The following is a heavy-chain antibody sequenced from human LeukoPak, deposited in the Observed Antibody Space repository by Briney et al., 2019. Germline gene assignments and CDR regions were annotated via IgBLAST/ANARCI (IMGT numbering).Heavy chain of an antibody. CDR1: GFTFSNYW. V-gene: IGHV3-74*01. CDR2: IKTDGSIT. CDR3: AKDQGTAIFGMIIPDWYFDL. Sequence: GGSLRLSCAASGFTFSNYWMHWVRQALGKGLVWVSSIKTDGSITYYADSAKGRFTISRDNAKNTLYLQMNSLRADDTAVYYCAKDQGTAIFGMIIPDWYFDLWGRGTLVTVSS. D-gene: IGHD3-3*01. J-gene: IGHJ2*01.